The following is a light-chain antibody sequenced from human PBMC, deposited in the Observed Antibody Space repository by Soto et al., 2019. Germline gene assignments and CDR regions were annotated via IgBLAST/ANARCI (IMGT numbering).Light chain of an antibody. J-gene: IGKJ1*01. CDR3: QQSYSTPLWT. CDR1: QDISNS. V-gene: IGKV1-39*01. CDR2: AAS. Sequence: DIQMTQSPSSLSASVGDSVTISCQASQDISNSLNWYQQKPGKAPKLLIYAASKLESGVPSRFSGSGSGTDFTLTISSLQPEDFATYYCQQSYSTPLWTFGQGTKVDI.